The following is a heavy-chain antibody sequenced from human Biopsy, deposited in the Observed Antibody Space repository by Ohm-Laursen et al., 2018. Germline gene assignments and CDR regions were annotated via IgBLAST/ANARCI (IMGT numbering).Heavy chain of an antibody. CDR2: IYTSGIT. Sequence: SDTLSLTCTVSGGSLSSHSWSWIRQPAGKGLEWIGQIYTSGITNYNPSLKSRVTMSVDTSKNKFSLRVSSVTAADTAVYYCARDRDRRGWFDPWGQGTLVTVSS. J-gene: IGHJ5*02. CDR1: GGSLSSHS. CDR3: ARDRDRRGWFDP. D-gene: IGHD1-14*01. V-gene: IGHV4-4*07.